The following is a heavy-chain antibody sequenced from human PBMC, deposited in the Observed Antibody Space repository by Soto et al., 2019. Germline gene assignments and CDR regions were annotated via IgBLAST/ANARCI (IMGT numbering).Heavy chain of an antibody. J-gene: IGHJ6*02. CDR3: ARRPTLGEHYYYGMDV. V-gene: IGHV5-10-1*01. Sequence: PGESLKISCKGSGYSFTSYWISWVRQMPGKGLEWMGRIDPSDSYTNYGPSFQGHVTISADKSISTAYLQWSSLKASDTAMYYCARRPTLGEHYYYGMDVWGQGTTVTVSS. CDR2: IDPSDSYT. CDR1: GYSFTSYW. D-gene: IGHD6-6*01.